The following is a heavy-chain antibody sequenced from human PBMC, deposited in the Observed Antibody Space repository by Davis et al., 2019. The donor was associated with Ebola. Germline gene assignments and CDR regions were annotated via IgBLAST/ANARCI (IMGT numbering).Heavy chain of an antibody. Sequence: SGPTLVKPTQTLTLTCTFSGFSLSTSGMCVSWIRQPPGKALEWLAHIFSNDEKSYSTSLKSRLTISKDTSKSQVVLTMTNMDPVDTATYYCARMVCSSTSCLPLIHYYGMDVWGQGTTVTVSS. D-gene: IGHD2-2*01. J-gene: IGHJ6*02. V-gene: IGHV2-26*01. CDR2: IFSNDEK. CDR1: GFSLSTSGMC. CDR3: ARMVCSSTSCLPLIHYYGMDV.